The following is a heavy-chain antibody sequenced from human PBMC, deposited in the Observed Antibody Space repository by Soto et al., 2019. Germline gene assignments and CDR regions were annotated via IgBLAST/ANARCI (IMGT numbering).Heavy chain of an antibody. J-gene: IGHJ4*02. Sequence: EVQLLESGGGLVKPGGSLRLSCAASGFTFSSYAMRWVRQAPVKGLEWVSAISGSGDSTYYADSVKGRFTISRDNSKNTLYLQMNSLRAEDTAVYYCARRGSGSDYDYWGQGTLVTVSS. D-gene: IGHD1-26*01. CDR2: ISGSGDST. V-gene: IGHV3-23*01. CDR1: GFTFSSYA. CDR3: ARRGSGSDYDY.